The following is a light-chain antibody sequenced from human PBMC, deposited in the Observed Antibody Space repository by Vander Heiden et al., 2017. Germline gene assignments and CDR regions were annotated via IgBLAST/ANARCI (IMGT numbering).Light chain of an antibody. V-gene: IGKV1-5*01. J-gene: IGKJ1*01. CDR3: QQYHSPWT. CDR1: ESIHYF. CDR2: NAS. Sequence: IQMTQAPSTLSASVGDRVTVTCRASESIHYFLALFQQKPGKAPNLLITNASNVESGVPSRCSGSGSGTEFTLTITGLQPDDFATYFCQQYHSPWTFGQGTKLE.